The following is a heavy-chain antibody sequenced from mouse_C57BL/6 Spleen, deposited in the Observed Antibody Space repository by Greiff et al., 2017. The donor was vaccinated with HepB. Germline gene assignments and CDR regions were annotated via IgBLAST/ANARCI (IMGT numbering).Heavy chain of an antibody. CDR3: ARAGYYAMDY. V-gene: IGHV1-72*01. CDR2: IDPNSGGT. CDR1: GYTFTSYW. J-gene: IGHJ4*01. Sequence: QVQLKQPGAELVKPGASVKLSCKASGYTFTSYWMHWVKQRPGRGLEWIGRIDPNSGGTKYNEKFKSKATLTVDKHSSTAYMQLSSLTSEDSAVYYCARAGYYAMDYWGQGTSVTVSS.